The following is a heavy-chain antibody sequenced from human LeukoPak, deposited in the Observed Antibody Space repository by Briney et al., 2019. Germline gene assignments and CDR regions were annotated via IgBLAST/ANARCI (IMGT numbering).Heavy chain of an antibody. J-gene: IGHJ6*03. CDR3: ARTAGAVVWYYYMDV. V-gene: IGHV1-69*02. Sequence: GASVKVSCKASGGTFSSYTISWVRQAPGQGLEWMGRIIPILGIANYAQKFQGRVTTTADKSTSTAYMELSSLRSEDTAVYYCARTAGAVVWYYYMDVWGKGTTVTVSS. CDR2: IIPILGIA. CDR1: GGTFSSYT. D-gene: IGHD2-2*01.